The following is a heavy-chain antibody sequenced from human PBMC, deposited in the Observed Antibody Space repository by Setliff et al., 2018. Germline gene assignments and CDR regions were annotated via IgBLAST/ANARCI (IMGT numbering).Heavy chain of an antibody. Sequence: GSLRLSCAASGFTFSTHSMSWVRQAPGKGLEWVSAISGDSASIYYGDSVKGRFTISRDNSKNALYLQMNSLRAEDTAIYYCANHNPARWAVTGTPLDYWGQGTLVTV. CDR1: GFTFSTHS. CDR2: ISGDSASI. V-gene: IGHV3-23*01. D-gene: IGHD6-19*01. CDR3: ANHNPARWAVTGTPLDY. J-gene: IGHJ4*02.